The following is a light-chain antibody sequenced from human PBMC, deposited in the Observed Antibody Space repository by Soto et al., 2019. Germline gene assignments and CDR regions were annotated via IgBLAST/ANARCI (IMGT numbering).Light chain of an antibody. CDR1: SSNIGSHT. J-gene: IGLJ2*01. Sequence: QSVLTQPPSASGTPGQRVTISCSGGSSNIGSHTVNWYQHLPGTAPKLLIYSNNQRPSGVPDRFSGSVSGTSASLAISGLQSEDEADYYCAAWHGSLNGPVFGGGTKLTVL. CDR3: AAWHGSLNGPV. CDR2: SNN. V-gene: IGLV1-44*01.